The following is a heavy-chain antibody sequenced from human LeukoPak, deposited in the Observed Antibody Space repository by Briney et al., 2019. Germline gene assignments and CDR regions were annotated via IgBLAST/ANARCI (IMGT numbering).Heavy chain of an antibody. CDR2: ISSSSGSI. CDR3: ARDWSYFST. V-gene: IGHV3-21*01. J-gene: IGHJ5*02. D-gene: IGHD1-26*01. CDR1: GFTFSSYS. Sequence: GGSLRLSCAASGFTFSSYSMNWVRQAPGKGLEWVSSISSSSGSIYYADSVKGRFTVPRDNAKNSLYLQMNSLRAEDTAVYYCARDWSYFSTWGQGTLVTVSS.